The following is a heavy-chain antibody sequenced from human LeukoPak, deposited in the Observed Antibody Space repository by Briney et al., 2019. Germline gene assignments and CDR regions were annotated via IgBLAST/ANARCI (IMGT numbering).Heavy chain of an antibody. J-gene: IGHJ4*02. CDR3: ARGRAATPFGY. Sequence: PSETLSLTCTVSGGSPSSYYWNWIRQPPGKGLEWIGYVNYSGSTKYKPSLKSRVTISVDTSKNQISLKLSSVTAADTAVYYCARGRAATPFGYWGQGTLVTVSS. CDR1: GGSPSSYY. D-gene: IGHD1-26*01. V-gene: IGHV4-59*01. CDR2: VNYSGST.